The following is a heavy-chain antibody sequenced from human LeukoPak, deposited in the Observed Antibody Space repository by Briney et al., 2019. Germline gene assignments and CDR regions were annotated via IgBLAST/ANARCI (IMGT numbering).Heavy chain of an antibody. D-gene: IGHD6-19*01. CDR2: IRSDGSDK. V-gene: IGHV3-30*02. CDR1: GFTFSSYG. CDR3: AKSQVTGWYDFDY. J-gene: IGHJ4*02. Sequence: PGGSLRLSCAASGFTFSSYGMNWVRQAPGKGLEWVASIRSDGSDKKYADSVKGQFTISRDNSKSTLNLQMYSLRPEDTAVYYCAKSQVTGWYDFDYWGQGTLVIVSS.